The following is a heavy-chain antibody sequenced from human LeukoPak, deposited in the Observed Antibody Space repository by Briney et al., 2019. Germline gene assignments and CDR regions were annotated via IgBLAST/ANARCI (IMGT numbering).Heavy chain of an antibody. J-gene: IGHJ6*03. CDR3: ARTPHDGYSYVYLGNYYYYYMDV. Sequence: GESLKISCKGSGYSFTGYWIGWVRQMPGKGLEWMGIIYPGDSDTRYSPSFQGQVTISADKSISTAYLQWSSLKASDTAMYYCARTPHDGYSYVYLGNYYYYYMDVWGKGTTVTVSS. CDR2: IYPGDSDT. CDR1: GYSFTGYW. D-gene: IGHD5-18*01. V-gene: IGHV5-51*01.